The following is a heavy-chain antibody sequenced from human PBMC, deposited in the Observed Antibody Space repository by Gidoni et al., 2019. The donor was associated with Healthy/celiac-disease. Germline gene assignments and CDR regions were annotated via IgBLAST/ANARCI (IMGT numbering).Heavy chain of an antibody. Sequence: QITLKESGPTLVKPTQTLTLTCTFSGFSLSTSGVGVGWIRQPPGKALEWLALIYWNDDKRYSPSLKSRLTITKDTSKNQVVLTMTNMDPVDTATFYCAHTLYDFRSGYYTLYFDYWGQGTLVTVSS. CDR2: IYWNDDK. D-gene: IGHD3-3*01. J-gene: IGHJ4*02. CDR3: AHTLYDFRSGYYTLYFDY. CDR1: GFSLSTSGVG. V-gene: IGHV2-5*01.